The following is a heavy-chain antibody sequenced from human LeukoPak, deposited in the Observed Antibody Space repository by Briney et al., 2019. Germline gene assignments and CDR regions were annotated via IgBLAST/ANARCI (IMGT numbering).Heavy chain of an antibody. D-gene: IGHD6-19*01. CDR1: GFTFSSYG. V-gene: IGHV3-30*18. CDR3: AKDRPRWSIAVAGGQFDY. J-gene: IGHJ4*02. CDR2: ISYDGSNK. Sequence: GGSLRLSCAASGFTFSSYGMHWVRQAPGKGLEWVAVISYDGSNKYYADSVKGRFTISRDNSKNTLYLQMNSLRAEDTAVYYCAKDRPRWSIAVAGGQFDYWGQGTLVTVSS.